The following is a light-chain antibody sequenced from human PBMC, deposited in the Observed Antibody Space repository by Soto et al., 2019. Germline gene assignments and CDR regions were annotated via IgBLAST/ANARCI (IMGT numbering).Light chain of an antibody. Sequence: QSALTQPASVSGSPGQSITISCTGTTSDIGAYNFVSWYQHHPDKAPKLIIYGVTNRPSGVSKRFSGSKSANTASLTISGLQTEDEAHYYCCSYTRNITAHRIFGGGTKLTVL. CDR2: GVT. V-gene: IGLV2-14*01. CDR3: CSYTRNITAHRI. CDR1: TSDIGAYNF. J-gene: IGLJ2*01.